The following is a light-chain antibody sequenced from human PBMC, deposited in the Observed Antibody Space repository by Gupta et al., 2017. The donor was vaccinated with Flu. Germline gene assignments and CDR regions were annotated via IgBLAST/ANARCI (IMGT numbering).Light chain of an antibody. Sequence: EIVMTQSPATLSVSPGERATLPCRASQRVSSNLAWYQQKPGQAPRLLIYGASTRATGITARFSGSGSGKEFTLTISSLQSEDFAVYYWQQYNNWPRTFGQGIKVEIK. V-gene: IGKV3-15*01. CDR2: GAS. CDR3: QQYNNWPRT. J-gene: IGKJ1*01. CDR1: QRVSSN.